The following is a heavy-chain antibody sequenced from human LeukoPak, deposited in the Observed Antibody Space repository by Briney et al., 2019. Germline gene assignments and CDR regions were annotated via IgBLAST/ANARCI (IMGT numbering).Heavy chain of an antibody. CDR2: ISGSGGST. CDR1: GFTFSSYA. J-gene: IGHJ4*02. V-gene: IGHV3-23*01. Sequence: QSEGSLRLSCAASGFTFSSYAMSWVRQAPGRGLEWVSAISGSGGSTYYADSVKGRFTISRDNSKNTLYLQMNSLRAEDTAVYYCARALYPSGWSDYWGQGTLVTVSS. CDR3: ARALYPSGWSDY. D-gene: IGHD6-19*01.